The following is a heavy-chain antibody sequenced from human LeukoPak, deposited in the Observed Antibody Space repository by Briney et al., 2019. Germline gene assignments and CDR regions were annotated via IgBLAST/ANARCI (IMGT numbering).Heavy chain of an antibody. CDR1: GGSISSYY. D-gene: IGHD3-22*01. J-gene: IGHJ3*02. CDR2: IYYSGST. CDR3: ARGYYDSRGTDPFDI. V-gene: IGHV4-59*08. Sequence: TSETLSLTCTVSGGSISSYYWSWIRQPPGKVLEWIGYIYYSGSTNYNPSLKSRVTISVDTSKNQFSLKLSSVTAADTAVYYCARGYYDSRGTDPFDIWGKGTMVTVSS.